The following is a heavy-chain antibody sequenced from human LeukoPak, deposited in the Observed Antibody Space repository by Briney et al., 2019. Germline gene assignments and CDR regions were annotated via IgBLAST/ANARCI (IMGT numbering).Heavy chain of an antibody. CDR3: SRGPVFDY. CDR2: IYWDDRE. CDR1: GFSLSTPTTA. Sequence: SGPTLVKPPQTLSLTCTFSGFSLSTPTTAVGWVRQSPGKALEWLALIYWDDRERYNPSLRTRLTITWDTYRDRVVLAMTEMDPEDTATYYCSRGPVFDYWGQGALVTVSS. V-gene: IGHV2-5*02. J-gene: IGHJ4*02.